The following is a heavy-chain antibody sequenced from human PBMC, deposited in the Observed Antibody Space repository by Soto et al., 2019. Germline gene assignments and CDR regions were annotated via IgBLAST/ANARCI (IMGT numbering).Heavy chain of an antibody. Sequence: PSDTLSLTCAVYGGSISGYYWSWIRQPPGKGLEWIGEINHSGSTNYNPSLKSRVTISVDTSKNQFSLKLSSVTAADTAVYYCARGLALRYYGSGSYSADYYYGMDVWGQGTTVNVSS. CDR2: INHSGST. V-gene: IGHV4-34*01. CDR1: GGSISGYY. CDR3: ARGLALRYYGSGSYSADYYYGMDV. J-gene: IGHJ6*02. D-gene: IGHD3-10*01.